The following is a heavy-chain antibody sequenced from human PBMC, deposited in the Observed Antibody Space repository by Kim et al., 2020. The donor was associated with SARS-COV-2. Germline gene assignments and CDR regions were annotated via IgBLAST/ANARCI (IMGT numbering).Heavy chain of an antibody. J-gene: IGHJ4*02. CDR2: IWYDGSNK. D-gene: IGHD3-22*01. CDR3: ARGYYDSSGYLDY. Sequence: LSLTCAASGFTFSSYGMHWVRQAPGKGLEWVAVIWYDGSNKYYADSVKGRFTISRDNSKNTLYLQMNSLRAEDTAVYYCARGYYDSSGYLDYWGQGTLVTVSS. V-gene: IGHV3-33*01. CDR1: GFTFSSYG.